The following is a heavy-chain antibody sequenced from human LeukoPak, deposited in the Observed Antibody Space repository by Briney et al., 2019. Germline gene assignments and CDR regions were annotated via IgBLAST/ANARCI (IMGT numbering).Heavy chain of an antibody. D-gene: IGHD3-22*01. CDR2: IYPGDSDT. CDR1: GYSFTSYW. Sequence: GESLKISCKGSGYSFTSYWIGWVRQMPGKGLEWMGIIYPGDSDTRYSPSFQGQVTISADKSISTAYLQWSSLKASDTAMYYCARQDDSSGYYSGEDYWGQGTLVTVSS. CDR3: ARQDDSSGYYSGEDY. V-gene: IGHV5-51*01. J-gene: IGHJ4*02.